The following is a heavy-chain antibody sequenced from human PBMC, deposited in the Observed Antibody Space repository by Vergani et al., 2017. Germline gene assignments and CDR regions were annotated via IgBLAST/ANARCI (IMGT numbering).Heavy chain of an antibody. CDR1: GGSISSGDYY. CDR3: ARDRDLSGYDWDPWLVRYYFDY. D-gene: IGHD5-12*01. J-gene: IGHJ4*02. Sequence: QVQLQESGPGLVKPSQTLSLTCTVSGGSISSGDYYWSWIRQPPGKGLEWIGYIYYSGSTYYNPSLKSRVTMSVDTSKNQFSLKLSSVTAADTAVYYCARDRDLSGYDWDPWLVRYYFDYWGQGTLVTVSS. V-gene: IGHV4-30-4*01. CDR2: IYYSGST.